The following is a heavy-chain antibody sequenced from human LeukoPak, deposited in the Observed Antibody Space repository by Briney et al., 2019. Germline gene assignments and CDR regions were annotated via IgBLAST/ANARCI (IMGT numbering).Heavy chain of an antibody. CDR2: IYYSGST. J-gene: IGHJ6*02. V-gene: IGHV4-31*03. CDR3: ARDDCSSTSCYAAPRRVYYGMDV. CDR1: GGSISSGGYY. Sequence: PSETLSLTCTVSGGSISSGGYYWSWIRQHPGKGLEWIGYIYYSGSTYYNPSLKSRVTISVDTSKNQFSLKLSSVTAADTAVYYCARDDCSSTSCYAAPRRVYYGMDVWGQGTTVTVSS. D-gene: IGHD2-2*01.